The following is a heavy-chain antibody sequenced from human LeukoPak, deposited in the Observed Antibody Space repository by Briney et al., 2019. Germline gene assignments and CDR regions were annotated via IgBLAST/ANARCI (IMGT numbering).Heavy chain of an antibody. J-gene: IGHJ4*02. CDR1: GFTFSSYA. V-gene: IGHV3-23*01. Sequence: GGSLRLSCAASGFTFSSYAMSWVRQAPGKGLEWVSAISGSGGSTYYADSVKGRFTISRDNSKNTLYLQMNSLRAEDTAVHYCAKAGRLLWFGELFPKRYFDYWGQGTLVTVSS. CDR2: ISGSGGST. D-gene: IGHD3-10*01. CDR3: AKAGRLLWFGELFPKRYFDY.